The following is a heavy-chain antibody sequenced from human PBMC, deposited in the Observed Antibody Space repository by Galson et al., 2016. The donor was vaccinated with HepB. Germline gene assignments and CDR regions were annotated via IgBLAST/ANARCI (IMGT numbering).Heavy chain of an antibody. CDR1: GFNFDDFG. D-gene: IGHD2-15*01. J-gene: IGHJ3*01. Sequence: SLRLSCAASGFNFDDFGMHWVRQSPGKGLEWVSSISWNSGHIGYPDSGKGRFIISRDNAKKTAYLQMNSLRDEDTAVYYCTILSSRGAFDLWGQGAMVTVSS. V-gene: IGHV3-9*01. CDR2: ISWNSGHI. CDR3: TILSSRGAFDL.